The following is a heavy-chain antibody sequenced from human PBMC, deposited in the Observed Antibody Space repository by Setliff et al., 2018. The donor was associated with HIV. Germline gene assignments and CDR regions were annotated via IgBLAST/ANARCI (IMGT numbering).Heavy chain of an antibody. CDR3: ARALSGYNSGWFPY. Sequence: ASVKVSCKASGYTFSNYGISWVRQAPGQGPEWMGWISAYNGNTNYAQKFQDRVTFTTDTSTSTAYMDLRNLTSDDTAMYYFARALSGYNSGWFPYWGQGTLVTVSS. CDR2: ISAYNGNT. V-gene: IGHV1-18*01. D-gene: IGHD6-19*01. CDR1: GYTFSNYG. J-gene: IGHJ4*02.